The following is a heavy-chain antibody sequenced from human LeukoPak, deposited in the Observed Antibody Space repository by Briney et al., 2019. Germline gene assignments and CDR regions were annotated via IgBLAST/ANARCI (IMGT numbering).Heavy chain of an antibody. CDR2: IYYSGST. CDR3: AGSYDSSGYYYRENWFDP. D-gene: IGHD3-22*01. V-gene: IGHV4-59*08. Sequence: SETLSLTCTVSSGSISSYYWSWIRQPPGKGLEWIGYIYYSGSTNYNPSLKSRVTISVDTSKNQFSLKLSSVTAADTAVYYCAGSYDSSGYYYRENWFDPWGQGTLVTVSS. CDR1: SGSISSYY. J-gene: IGHJ5*02.